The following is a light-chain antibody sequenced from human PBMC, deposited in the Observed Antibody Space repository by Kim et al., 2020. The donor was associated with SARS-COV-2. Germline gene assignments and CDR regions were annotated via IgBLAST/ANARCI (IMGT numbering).Light chain of an antibody. V-gene: IGLV1-47*01. CDR2: RNN. CDR1: SSNIGSNY. J-gene: IGLJ3*02. Sequence: QLVLTQPPSASGTPGQRVTISCSGSSSNIGSNYVYWYQQLPGTAPKLLIYRNNQRPSGVPDRFSGSKSGTSASLAISGLRSEDEADYYGAAWDDSLSGWVFGGGTQLTVL. CDR3: AAWDDSLSGWV.